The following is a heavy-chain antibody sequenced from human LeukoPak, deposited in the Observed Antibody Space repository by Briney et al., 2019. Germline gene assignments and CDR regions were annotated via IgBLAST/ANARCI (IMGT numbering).Heavy chain of an antibody. CDR2: ISGNGGST. J-gene: IGHJ4*02. D-gene: IGHD6-13*01. Sequence: GGSLRLSCAASGFTSGCCAMSWVRQAPGMGLEWVSSISGNGGSTFYADSVKGRFTISRDNSKNTLYLQMNSLRVEDSATYYCAARPTSAAVAPSDFWGQGTLVTVSS. CDR1: GFTSGCCA. CDR3: AARPTSAAVAPSDF. V-gene: IGHV3-23*01.